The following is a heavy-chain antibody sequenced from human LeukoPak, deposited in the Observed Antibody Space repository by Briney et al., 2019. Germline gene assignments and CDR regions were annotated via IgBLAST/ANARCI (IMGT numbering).Heavy chain of an antibody. CDR2: IYYSGST. D-gene: IGHD3-9*01. CDR3: ARGDYDILTGYPTDAFDI. J-gene: IGHJ3*02. Sequence: SETLSLTCTVSGGSISSYYWSWIRQPPGKGLEWIGYIYYSGSTNYNPSLKSRVTISVDTSKNQFSLKLSSVTAADTAVYYCARGDYDILTGYPTDAFDIWGQGTMVTVSS. V-gene: IGHV4-59*01. CDR1: GGSISSYY.